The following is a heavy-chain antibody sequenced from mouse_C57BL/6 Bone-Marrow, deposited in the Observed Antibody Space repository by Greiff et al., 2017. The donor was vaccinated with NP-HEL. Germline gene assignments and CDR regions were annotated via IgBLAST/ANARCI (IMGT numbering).Heavy chain of an antibody. CDR1: GYTFTSYW. CDR2: IHPSDSDT. D-gene: IGHD1-1*01. Sequence: QVQLQQPGAELVKPGASVKVSCKASGYTFTSYWMHWVKQRPGQGLEWIGRIHPSDSDTNYNQKFKGKATLTVDKSSSTAYMQLSSLTSEDAAVYYCAPFPYYYGSSYWYFDVWGTGTTVTVSS. J-gene: IGHJ1*03. V-gene: IGHV1-74*01. CDR3: APFPYYYGSSYWYFDV.